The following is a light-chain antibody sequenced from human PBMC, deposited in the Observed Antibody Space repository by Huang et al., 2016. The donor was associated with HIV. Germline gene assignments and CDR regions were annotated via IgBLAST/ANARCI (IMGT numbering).Light chain of an antibody. CDR2: DAS. V-gene: IGKV3-11*01. J-gene: IGKJ4*01. CDR1: QSVSSY. CDR3: QQRSNWPPLT. Sequence: EIVLTQSPATLSLSPGERATLSCRASQSVSSYLAWYQQKPGQAPRLLIYDASNRATGIPARFRGSGSGTDFTLTIGSLEPDDFAVYYCQQRSNWPPLTFGGGTKVDIK.